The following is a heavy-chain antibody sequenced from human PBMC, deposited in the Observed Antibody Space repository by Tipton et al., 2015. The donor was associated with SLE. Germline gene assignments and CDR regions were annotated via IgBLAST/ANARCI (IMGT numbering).Heavy chain of an antibody. CDR2: IYYSGNT. Sequence: TLSLTCTVSGGSISSGGYYWTWIRQLPGKGLEWIGYIYYSGNTYYNPSLGSRLTISVDTSKDQFSLRLTSVTAADTAVYYCATGHFDFWGQGRLVTVSS. D-gene: IGHD1-1*01. CDR1: GGSISSGGYY. J-gene: IGHJ5*01. V-gene: IGHV4-31*03. CDR3: ATGHFDF.